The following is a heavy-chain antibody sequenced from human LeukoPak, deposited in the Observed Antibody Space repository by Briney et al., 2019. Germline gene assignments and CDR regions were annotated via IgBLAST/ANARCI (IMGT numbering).Heavy chain of an antibody. CDR1: GFTFSTYS. CDR2: ISSSSDYR. V-gene: IGHV3-21*01. D-gene: IGHD1-1*01. CDR3: ARYNTIQLDAMHV. Sequence: GGSLRLSCAASGFTFSTYSINWVRQAPGKGLEWVSPISSSSDYRLYADSVKGRFTISRDKAKNSLYLQMNRLRAEDTDMYYCARYNTIQLDAMHVWGNGTTVTVSS. J-gene: IGHJ6*04.